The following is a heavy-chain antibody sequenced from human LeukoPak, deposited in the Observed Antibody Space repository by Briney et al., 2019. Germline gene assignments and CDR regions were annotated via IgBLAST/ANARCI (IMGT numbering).Heavy chain of an antibody. D-gene: IGHD6-19*01. CDR1: GFTFSSYE. Sequence: GGSLRLSCAASGFTFSSYEMNWVRQAPGKGLEWVSYISSSGSTIYYADSVKGRSTISRDNAKNALYLQMNSLRAEDTAVYYCARSTAVAGEYYFDYWGQGTLVTVSS. CDR2: ISSSGSTI. J-gene: IGHJ4*02. V-gene: IGHV3-48*03. CDR3: ARSTAVAGEYYFDY.